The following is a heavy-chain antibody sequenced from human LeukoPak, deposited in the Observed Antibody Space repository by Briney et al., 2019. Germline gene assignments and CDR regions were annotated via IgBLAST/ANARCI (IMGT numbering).Heavy chain of an antibody. CDR2: ISYSGST. CDR1: GGSVRSYY. V-gene: IGHV4-59*02. Sequence: PSETLSLTCAVSGGSVRSYYWSWIRQPPGKGLEWIGYISYSGSTSYNPSLKSRVTISVDTSKNQFSLSLNSVTAADTAVYYCARHQYDSGIDHTNWGQGTLVTVSS. J-gene: IGHJ4*02. D-gene: IGHD3-10*01. CDR3: ARHQYDSGIDHTN.